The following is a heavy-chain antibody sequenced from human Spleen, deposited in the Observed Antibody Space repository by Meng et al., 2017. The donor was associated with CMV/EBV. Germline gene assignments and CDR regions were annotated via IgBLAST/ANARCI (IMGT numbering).Heavy chain of an antibody. J-gene: IGHJ4*02. D-gene: IGHD3-3*01. CDR2: IRSDGTNQ. V-gene: IGHV3-30*02. Sequence: GGSLRLSCAASGFTFSISPMHWVRQAPGKGLEWVAFIRSDGTNQYYADSVKGRFTISRDNAKNSLYLQMNSLRAEDTAVYYCARDRVPEPPLEWPQLWGEDFWGQGTLVTVSS. CDR1: GFTFSISP. CDR3: ARDRVPEPPLEWPQLWGEDF.